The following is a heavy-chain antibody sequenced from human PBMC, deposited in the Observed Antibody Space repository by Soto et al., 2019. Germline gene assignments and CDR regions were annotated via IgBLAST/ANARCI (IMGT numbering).Heavy chain of an antibody. CDR3: VMVDNYVTPTPQDV. CDR2: ISPYTGNT. J-gene: IGHJ6*02. CDR1: GYIFVNYG. V-gene: IGHV1-18*01. D-gene: IGHD3-16*01. Sequence: QVQLVKSGDEVKKPGASVKVSCKASGYIFVNYGIAWVRQAPGQGLEWMGWISPYTGNTHSATKLQGRRTMTTDTSTSTAYMDLGSLTSDDTAVYYCVMVDNYVTPTPQDVWGQGTTVTVSS.